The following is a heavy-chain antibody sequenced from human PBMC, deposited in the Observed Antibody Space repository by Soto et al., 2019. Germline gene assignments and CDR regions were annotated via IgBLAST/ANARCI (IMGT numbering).Heavy chain of an antibody. CDR1: GFTFSSYW. J-gene: IGHJ4*02. CDR3: AGGNGSGTYYTRY. V-gene: IGHV3-74*01. Sequence: PGGSLILSCAASGFTFSSYWMHWVLQAPGKGLVWVSRIKSDGSSTSYAGSVKGRFTISRDNAKNTLYLQMNSLRAEDTAVYYWAGGNGSGTYYTRYWGQGTLVTVSS. CDR2: IKSDGSST. D-gene: IGHD3-10*01.